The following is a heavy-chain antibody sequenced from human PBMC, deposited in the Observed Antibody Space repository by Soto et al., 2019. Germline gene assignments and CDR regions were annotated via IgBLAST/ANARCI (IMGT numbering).Heavy chain of an antibody. CDR2: INPSGGST. V-gene: IGHV1-46*01. J-gene: IGHJ6*02. CDR3: ARDHNFGFILYAMDV. D-gene: IGHD2-15*01. Sequence: ASEKVSCKASGYTFTSYYMHWVRQAPGQGLEWMGIINPSGGSTSYAQKFQGRVTMTRDRSTSTVYMELSSLRSEDTAVYYCARDHNFGFILYAMDVWGQGTTVTVSS. CDR1: GYTFTSYY.